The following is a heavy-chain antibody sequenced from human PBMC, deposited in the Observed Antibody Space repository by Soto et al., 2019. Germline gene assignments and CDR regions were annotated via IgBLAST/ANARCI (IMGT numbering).Heavy chain of an antibody. J-gene: IGHJ4*02. CDR2: IWYDGSNK. Sequence: GGSLRLSCAASGFTFSSYGMHWVRQAPGKGLEWVAVIWYDGSNKYYADSVKGRFTISRNNSKNTLYLQMNSLRAEDTAVYYCARDGIPGQWLGNYFDYWGQGTLVTVSS. CDR1: GFTFSSYG. D-gene: IGHD6-19*01. CDR3: ARDGIPGQWLGNYFDY. V-gene: IGHV3-33*01.